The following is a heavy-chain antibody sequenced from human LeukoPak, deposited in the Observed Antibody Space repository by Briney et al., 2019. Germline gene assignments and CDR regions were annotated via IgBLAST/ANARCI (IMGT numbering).Heavy chain of an antibody. CDR3: ARVTAAYYVDY. CDR1: GGSISSGGYY. CDR2: IYHSEST. J-gene: IGHJ4*02. V-gene: IGHV4-31*03. Sequence: SETLSLTCTVSGGSISSGGYYWSWIRQHPGKGLEWIGYIYHSESTYYNPSLKSRVTISVDTSKNQFSLKLSSVTAADTAVYYCARVTAAYYVDYWGQGTLVTVSS. D-gene: IGHD6-13*01.